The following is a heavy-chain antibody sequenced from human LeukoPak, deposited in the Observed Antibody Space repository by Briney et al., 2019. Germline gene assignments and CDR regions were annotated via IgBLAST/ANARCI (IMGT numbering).Heavy chain of an antibody. Sequence: GGSLRLSCAASGFTFDDYAMHWVRQAPGKGLEWVSGISWNSGSIGYADSVKGRFTISRDNVKNSLYLQMNSLRGEDTALYYCAKAEGDHYGMDVRGQGTTVTVSS. CDR1: GFTFDDYA. CDR2: ISWNSGSI. D-gene: IGHD3-10*01. V-gene: IGHV3-9*01. J-gene: IGHJ6*02. CDR3: AKAEGDHYGMDV.